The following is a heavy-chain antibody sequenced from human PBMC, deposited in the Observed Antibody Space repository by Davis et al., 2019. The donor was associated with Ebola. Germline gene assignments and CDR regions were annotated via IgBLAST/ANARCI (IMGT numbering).Heavy chain of an antibody. V-gene: IGHV1-8*01. Sequence: ASVKVSCKASGYTFTSYDINWVRQATGQGLEWMGWMNPNSGNTGYAQKFQGRVTMTRNTSISTAYMELSSLRSEDTAVYYCAREGTYYYDSSGHHSGAYYYYYGMDVWGQGTTVTVSS. J-gene: IGHJ6*02. CDR1: GYTFTSYD. D-gene: IGHD3-22*01. CDR3: AREGTYYYDSSGHHSGAYYYYYGMDV. CDR2: MNPNSGNT.